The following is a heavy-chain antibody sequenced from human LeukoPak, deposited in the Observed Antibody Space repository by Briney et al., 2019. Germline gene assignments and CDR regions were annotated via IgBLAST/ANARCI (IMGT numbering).Heavy chain of an antibody. J-gene: IGHJ4*02. Sequence: SETLSLTCTVSGGSISSYYWSWIRQPPGKGLDWIGYIYHSGSTNYNPSLKSRFTISLDTSRNQFSLKLSSVTAADTAVYYCARTYYYGSGRYFDYWGQGTLVTVSS. CDR1: GGSISSYY. D-gene: IGHD3-10*01. CDR3: ARTYYYGSGRYFDY. CDR2: IYHSGST. V-gene: IGHV4-59*01.